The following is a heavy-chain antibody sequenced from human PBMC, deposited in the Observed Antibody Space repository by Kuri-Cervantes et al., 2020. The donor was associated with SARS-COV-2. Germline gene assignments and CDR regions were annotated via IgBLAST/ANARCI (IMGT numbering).Heavy chain of an antibody. J-gene: IGHJ6*03. Sequence: GESLKISCAASGFTFSSYAMSWVRQAPGKGLEWVAVISYDGSNKYYADSVKGRFTISRDNSKNTLYLQMNSLRAEDTAVYYCAKFVVPPKKTGSYYMDVWGKGTTVTVSS. CDR1: GFTFSSYA. CDR2: ISYDGSNK. D-gene: IGHD1-14*01. V-gene: IGHV3-30-3*02. CDR3: AKFVVPPKKTGSYYMDV.